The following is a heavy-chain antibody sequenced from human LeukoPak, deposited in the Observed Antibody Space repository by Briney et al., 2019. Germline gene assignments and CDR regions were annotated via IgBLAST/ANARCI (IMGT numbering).Heavy chain of an antibody. CDR3: ARISYYGDYGY. Sequence: SETLSLTCTVSGGSISSDSRYWAWIRQPTGKGLEWIGSIYCSGSTYHNPSLKSRVTISVDTSKNQFSLKLSSVTAADTALYYCARISYYGDYGYWGQGTLVTVSS. J-gene: IGHJ4*02. CDR1: GGSISSDSRY. V-gene: IGHV4-39*01. CDR2: IYCSGST. D-gene: IGHD4-17*01.